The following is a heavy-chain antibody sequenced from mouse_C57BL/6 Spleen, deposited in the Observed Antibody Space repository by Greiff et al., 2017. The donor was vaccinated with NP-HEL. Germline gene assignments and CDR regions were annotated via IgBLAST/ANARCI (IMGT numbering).Heavy chain of an antibody. CDR3: VKFPPDIYYYGSSLGYFDV. CDR2: IHPSDSDT. V-gene: IGHV1-74*01. J-gene: IGHJ1*03. D-gene: IGHD1-1*01. CDR1: GYTFTSYW. Sequence: QVQLQQPGAELVKPGASVKVSCKASGYTFTSYWMHWVKQRPGQGLEWIGRIHPSDSDTNYNQKFKGKATLTVDKSSSTAYMQLSSLTSEDSAVYYCVKFPPDIYYYGSSLGYFDVWGTGTTVTVAS.